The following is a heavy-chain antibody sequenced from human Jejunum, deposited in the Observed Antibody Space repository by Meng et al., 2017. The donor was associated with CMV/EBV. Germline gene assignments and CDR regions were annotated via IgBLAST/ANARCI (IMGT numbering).Heavy chain of an antibody. CDR1: GLAFNSYE. Sequence: SGLAFNSYEFNWVRQAPGKGLEWVAFMRSDGSDIHYVDSVKGRFIIFRDSAKNSPCLQMNSLRADDTAIYYCARVGPGVDGALDVWGQGNMVTVSS. V-gene: IGHV3-33*08. J-gene: IGHJ3*01. CDR3: ARVGPGVDGALDV. CDR2: MRSDGSDI. D-gene: IGHD3/OR15-3a*01.